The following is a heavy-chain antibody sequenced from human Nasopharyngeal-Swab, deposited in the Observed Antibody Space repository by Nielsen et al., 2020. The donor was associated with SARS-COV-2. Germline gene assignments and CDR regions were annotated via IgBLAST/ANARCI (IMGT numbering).Heavy chain of an antibody. CDR1: GFTFSNYW. V-gene: IGHV3-74*03. CDR3: ARDREGGGYGGNSGY. CDR2: INNDGSST. D-gene: IGHD4-23*01. Sequence: GESLKISCAASGFTFSNYWMHWVRQAPGKGLVWVSRINNDGSSTTDADSVKGRFTISRDNAKNTVYLQMNSLRAEDTAVYYCARDREGGGYGGNSGYWGQGTLVTVSS. J-gene: IGHJ4*02.